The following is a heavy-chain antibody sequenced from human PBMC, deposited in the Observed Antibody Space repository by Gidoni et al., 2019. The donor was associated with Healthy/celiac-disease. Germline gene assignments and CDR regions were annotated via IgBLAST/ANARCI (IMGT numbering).Heavy chain of an antibody. D-gene: IGHD4-17*01. CDR1: GFTFSSYA. Sequence: EVQLLESGGGLVQPGGSLRLSCAASGFTFSSYAMSWVRQAPGKGLEWVSAIRGSGGSKYYADSVKGRFTISRDNSKNTLYLQMNSLRAEDTAVYYCAKDYFYGGKALPIDYWGQGTLVTVSS. CDR3: AKDYFYGGKALPIDY. V-gene: IGHV3-23*01. J-gene: IGHJ4*02. CDR2: IRGSGGSK.